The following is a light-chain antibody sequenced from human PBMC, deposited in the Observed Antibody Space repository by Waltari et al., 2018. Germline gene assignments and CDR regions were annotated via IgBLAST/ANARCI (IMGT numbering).Light chain of an antibody. Sequence: DIQMTQSPSTLSASVGDRVTIPCRASQSISTWLAWYQQKPGKAPNLLIYKASSLESGVPSRFSGSGSGTEFTLTISSLQPDDVATFYCQQYNTYVTFGPGTKVDIK. J-gene: IGKJ3*01. CDR1: QSISTW. CDR3: QQYNTYVT. CDR2: KAS. V-gene: IGKV1-5*03.